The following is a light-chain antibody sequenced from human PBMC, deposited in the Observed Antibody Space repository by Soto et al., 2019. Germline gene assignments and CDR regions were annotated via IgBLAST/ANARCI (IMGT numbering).Light chain of an antibody. CDR1: SSNIGSNT. V-gene: IGLV1-44*01. CDR3: AAWDDSLNGAV. Sequence: QPVLTQPPSASGTPGQRVTISCSGSSSNIGSNTVNWYQQLPGTAPKLLIYSNNQRPSGVPDRFSGSKSGTSASLAISGLQXXDXADYYCAAWDDSLNGAVFGGGTQLTV. J-gene: IGLJ7*01. CDR2: SNN.